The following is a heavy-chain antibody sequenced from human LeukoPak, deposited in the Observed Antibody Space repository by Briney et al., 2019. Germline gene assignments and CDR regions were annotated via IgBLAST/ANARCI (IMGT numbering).Heavy chain of an antibody. CDR1: GGTFSSYA. CDR3: ASGYYYYGSGSYCPSDY. V-gene: IGHV1-69*13. Sequence: SVKVSCKASGGTFSSYAISWVRQAPGQGLEWMGGIIPIFGTANYAQKFQGKVTITADESTSSAYMELSSLRSEDTAVYYCASGYYYYGSGSYCPSDYWGQGTLVTVSS. J-gene: IGHJ4*02. CDR2: IIPIFGTA. D-gene: IGHD3-10*01.